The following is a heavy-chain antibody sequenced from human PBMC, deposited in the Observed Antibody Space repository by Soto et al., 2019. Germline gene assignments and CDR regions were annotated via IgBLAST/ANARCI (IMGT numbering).Heavy chain of an antibody. J-gene: IGHJ5*02. CDR3: SSHEYSSSQGWFDP. CDR1: GYTFTSYG. V-gene: IGHV1-18*01. CDR2: ISAYNGNT. D-gene: IGHD6-6*01. Sequence: QVQLVQSGAEVKKPGASVKVSCKASGYTFTSYGISWVRQAPGQGLEWMGWISAYNGNTNYAQKLQGRVTMTTDTSTSTAYMERRSLRSDDAAVYYCSSHEYSSSQGWFDPWGQGTLVTVSS.